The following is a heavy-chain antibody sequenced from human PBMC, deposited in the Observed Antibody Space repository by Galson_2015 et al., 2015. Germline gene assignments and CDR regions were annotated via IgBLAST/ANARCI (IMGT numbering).Heavy chain of an antibody. CDR1: GFTFSSYA. D-gene: IGHD3-10*01. CDR3: AKEASYYYASGVDY. Sequence: SLRLSCAASGFTFSSYAMSWVRQAPGEGPEWVSTVSGSGGLTYYADSVKGRFTISRDNSKNTLYLQMNSLRAEDTAVYSCAKEASYYYASGVDYWGQGTLVTVSS. V-gene: IGHV3-23*01. CDR2: VSGSGGLT. J-gene: IGHJ4*02.